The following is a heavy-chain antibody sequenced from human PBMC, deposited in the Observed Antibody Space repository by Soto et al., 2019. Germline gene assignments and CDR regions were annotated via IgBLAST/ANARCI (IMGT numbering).Heavy chain of an antibody. D-gene: IGHD6-6*01. V-gene: IGHV4-59*01. J-gene: IGHJ6*02. CDR3: ASGYSSSSYYYYYGMDV. CDR2: IYYSGST. CDR1: GGSISSYY. Sequence: SETLSLTCTVSGGSISSYYWSWIRQPPGKGLEWIGYIYYSGSTNYNPSLKSRVTISVDTSKNQFSLKLSSVTAADTAVYYCASGYSSSSYYYYYGMDVWGQGTTVTVSS.